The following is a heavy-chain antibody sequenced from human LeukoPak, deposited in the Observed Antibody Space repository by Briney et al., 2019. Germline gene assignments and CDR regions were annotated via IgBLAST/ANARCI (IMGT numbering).Heavy chain of an antibody. Sequence: SETLSLTCTVSGGSVSGDIYYWSWIRQPPGKGLEWIGYIYYSRSTNYHPSLKSRVTMSVDTSKNQFSLRLSSVTAADTAVYYCARRLASRATGYYFDYWGQGTLVTVSS. CDR1: GGSVSGDIYY. V-gene: IGHV4-61*01. D-gene: IGHD3-16*01. J-gene: IGHJ4*02. CDR2: IYYSRST. CDR3: ARRLASRATGYYFDY.